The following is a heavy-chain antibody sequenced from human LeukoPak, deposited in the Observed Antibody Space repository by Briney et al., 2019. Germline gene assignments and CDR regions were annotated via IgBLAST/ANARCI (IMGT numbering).Heavy chain of an antibody. Sequence: PSQTLSLTCSVSGGSISSGDYYWSWIRQHPGKGLEWIGYIYYIGSTNYNPSLKSRVTISVDTSKNQFSLKLSSVTAADTAVYYCARGYYYYYMDVWGKGTTVTVSS. CDR2: IYYIGST. CDR1: GGSISSGDYY. J-gene: IGHJ6*03. V-gene: IGHV4-61*08. CDR3: ARGYYYYYMDV.